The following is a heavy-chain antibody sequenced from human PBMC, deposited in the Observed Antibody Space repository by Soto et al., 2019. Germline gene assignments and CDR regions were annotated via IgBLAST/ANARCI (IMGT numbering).Heavy chain of an antibody. CDR3: ARGSRWAHFDY. D-gene: IGHD6-13*01. V-gene: IGHV1-3*04. CDR2: INTAKDNT. CDR1: GYTFTSYA. J-gene: IGHJ4*02. Sequence: QVQLVQSGAEVKKPGASVKVSCKPSGYTFTSYAIHWVRQAPGQGLEWMGWINTAKDNTQYSQNYQGRVTITRDTSASIVHMEVSSLRSEDTAVYYCARGSRWAHFDYWGQGTLVTGSS.